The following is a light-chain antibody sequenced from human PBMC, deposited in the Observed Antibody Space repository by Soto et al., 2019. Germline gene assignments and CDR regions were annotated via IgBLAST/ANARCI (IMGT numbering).Light chain of an antibody. J-gene: IGKJ4*01. CDR1: QSVSSSY. CDR3: QQRSNWPLT. CDR2: DAS. Sequence: EIVMTQSPATLSLSPGERATLSCRASQSVSSSYLAWYQQKPGQAPRLLIYDASNRATGIPARFSGSGSGTDFTLTISSLEPEDFAVYYCQQRSNWPLTFGGGTKVDIK. V-gene: IGKV3-11*01.